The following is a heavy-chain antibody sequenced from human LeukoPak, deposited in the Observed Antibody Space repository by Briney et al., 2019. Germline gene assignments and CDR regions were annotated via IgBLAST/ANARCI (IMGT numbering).Heavy chain of an antibody. J-gene: IGHJ4*02. D-gene: IGHD5-18*01. V-gene: IGHV3-33*01. Sequence: GGSLRLSCTASGFSFSSFAMHWVRQPPGKGLEWVAVIWHDGEKIFYADSVKGRFTISRDNAKNSLYLQMNSLRAEDTAVYYCARDRGYSYGYCFDYWGQGTLVTVSS. CDR1: GFSFSSFA. CDR3: ARDRGYSYGYCFDY. CDR2: IWHDGEKI.